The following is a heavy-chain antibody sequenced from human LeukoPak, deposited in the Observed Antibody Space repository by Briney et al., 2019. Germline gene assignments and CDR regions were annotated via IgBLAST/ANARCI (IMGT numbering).Heavy chain of an antibody. CDR2: IYTGGST. V-gene: IGHV3-53*01. J-gene: IGHJ4*02. Sequence: GGSLRLSCAASGFTVCSNYMSWVRQAPGKGLEWVSVIYTGGSTYYADSVKGRFTISRDNSKNTLYLQMNSLRAEDTAIYYCARGDSSGWYMAMDYWGQGTLVTVSS. D-gene: IGHD6-19*01. CDR1: GFTVCSNY. CDR3: ARGDSSGWYMAMDY.